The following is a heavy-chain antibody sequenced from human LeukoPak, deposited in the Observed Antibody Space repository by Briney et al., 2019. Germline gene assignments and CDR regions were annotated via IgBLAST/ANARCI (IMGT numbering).Heavy chain of an antibody. D-gene: IGHD6-19*01. CDR1: GGTFSSYT. CDR2: IIPILGIA. Sequence: GASVKVSCKASGGTFSSYTISWVRQAPGQGLEWMGRIIPILGIANYAQKFPGRVTITADKSTSTAYMELSSLRSEDTAVYYCATDVGSIAVVFDYWGQGTLVTVFS. V-gene: IGHV1-69*04. J-gene: IGHJ4*02. CDR3: ATDVGSIAVVFDY.